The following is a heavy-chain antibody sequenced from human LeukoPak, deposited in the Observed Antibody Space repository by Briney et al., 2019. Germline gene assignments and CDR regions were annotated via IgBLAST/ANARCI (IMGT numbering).Heavy chain of an antibody. J-gene: IGHJ4*02. V-gene: IGHV3-48*03. CDR2: ISSSGSTI. CDR3: ARGRPYYYDSSGYNDY. CDR1: GFTFSSYE. Sequence: GGSLRLSCAASGFTFSSYEMNWVRQAPGKGLEWVSYISSSGSTIYYADSVEGRFTISRDNAKNSLYLQMNSLRAEDTAVYCCARGRPYYYDSSGYNDYWGQGTLVTVSS. D-gene: IGHD3-22*01.